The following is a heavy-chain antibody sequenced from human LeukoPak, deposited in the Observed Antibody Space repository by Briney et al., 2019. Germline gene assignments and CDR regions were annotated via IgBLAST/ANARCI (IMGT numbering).Heavy chain of an antibody. V-gene: IGHV1-18*01. J-gene: IGHJ4*02. CDR2: ISAYNGNT. D-gene: IGHD3-22*01. Sequence: VASVKVSCKASGGTFSSYAISWVRQAPGQGLEWMGWISAYNGNTNYAQKLQGRVTMTRDTSTSTAYMELRSLRSDDTAVYYCAGGYYYDGSGPDYWGQGTPVTVSS. CDR3: AGGYYYDGSGPDY. CDR1: GGTFSSYA.